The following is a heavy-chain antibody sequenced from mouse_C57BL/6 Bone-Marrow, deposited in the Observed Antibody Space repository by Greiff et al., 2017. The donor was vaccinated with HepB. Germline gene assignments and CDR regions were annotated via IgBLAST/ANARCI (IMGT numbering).Heavy chain of an antibody. J-gene: IGHJ2*01. CDR2: IDPSDSYT. CDR3: ARSGVPDY. V-gene: IGHV1-69*01. CDR1: GYTFTSYW. Sequence: VQLQQPGAELVMPGASVKLSCKASGYTFTSYWMHWVKQRPGQGLEWIGEIDPSDSYTNYNQKFKGKSTLTVDKASSPAYMQRSSLTSEDSAVYDWARSGVPDYWGQGTTLTVSS.